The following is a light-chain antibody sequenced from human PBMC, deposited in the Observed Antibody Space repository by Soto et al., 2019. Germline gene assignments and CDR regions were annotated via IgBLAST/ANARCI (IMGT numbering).Light chain of an antibody. Sequence: MTQSPANLSLSPGETATLSCKARQSISTNLAWYQQKPGQAPRLLIYGASSRATGIPDRFSGSGSGTDGTLTISSLEPEDFSVYYCHQRRSWPRTFGQGTKVDIK. CDR1: QSISTN. J-gene: IGKJ1*01. CDR2: GAS. CDR3: HQRRSWPRT. V-gene: IGKV3-11*01.